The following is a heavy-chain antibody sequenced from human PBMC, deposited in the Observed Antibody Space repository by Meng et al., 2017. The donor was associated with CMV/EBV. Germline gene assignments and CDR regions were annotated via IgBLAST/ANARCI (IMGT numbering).Heavy chain of an antibody. Sequence: SGFTFSDYDIHWVHQAPGKGLEWVSVISFGGDRKNYANSVKGRFSISRDNSNHTVALEMNSLRPEDTALYYCAKDRVGGGATTFDDWGQGTLVTVSS. CDR3: AKDRVGGGATTFDD. CDR2: ISFGGDRK. V-gene: IGHV3-30*18. D-gene: IGHD3-16*01. J-gene: IGHJ4*02. CDR1: GFTFSDYD.